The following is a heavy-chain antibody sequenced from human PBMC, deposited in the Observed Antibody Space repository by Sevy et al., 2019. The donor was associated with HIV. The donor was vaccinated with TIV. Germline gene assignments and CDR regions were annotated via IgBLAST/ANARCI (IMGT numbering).Heavy chain of an antibody. J-gene: IGHJ6*02. V-gene: IGHV4-39*01. CDR3: ARHLHFYGIDV. CDR1: GGSISSDSFL. D-gene: IGHD3-3*02. Sequence: SETLSLTCTVSGGSISSDSFLWGWIRQTPGEGLSWIGSISYSGSTYYDPSLKSRIPVDVDTSKKQFSLELRSVTAADTAMYYCARHLHFYGIDVWGPGTTVTVSS. CDR2: ISYSGST.